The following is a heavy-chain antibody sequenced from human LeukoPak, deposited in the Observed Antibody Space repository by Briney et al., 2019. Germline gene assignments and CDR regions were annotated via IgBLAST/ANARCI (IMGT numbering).Heavy chain of an antibody. CDR2: IYYSGST. CDR1: GGSISSGGYY. D-gene: IGHD1-26*01. V-gene: IGHV4-31*03. CDR3: ARDRELLGLDY. J-gene: IGHJ4*02. Sequence: SETLSLTCTVSGGSISSGGYYWSWTRQHPGRGLEWIGYIYYSGSTYYNPSLKSRVTISVDTSKNQFSLKLSSVTAADTAVYYCARDRELLGLDYWGQGTLVTVSS.